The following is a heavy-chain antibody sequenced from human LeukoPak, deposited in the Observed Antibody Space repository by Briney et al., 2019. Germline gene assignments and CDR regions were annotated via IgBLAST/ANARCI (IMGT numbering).Heavy chain of an antibody. D-gene: IGHD5-24*01. CDR3: AKTRVRWLQLGWYFDL. V-gene: IGHV3-23*01. CDR1: GFTLRSYV. Sequence: PGGSLRLSCVASGFTLRSYVMNWVRQTPGKGLEWVSSISGSGDSTFYADSVKGRFSISRDNSKNTLYLQMNILRAEDTAVYYCAKTRVRWLQLGWYFDLWGRGTLVTVSS. CDR2: ISGSGDST. J-gene: IGHJ2*01.